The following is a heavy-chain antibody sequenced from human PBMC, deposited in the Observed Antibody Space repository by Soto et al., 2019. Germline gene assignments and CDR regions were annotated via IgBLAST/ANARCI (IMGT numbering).Heavy chain of an antibody. CDR3: ARHRRYGDYPYYYYYMDV. J-gene: IGHJ6*03. CDR1: GGSISSSSYY. CDR2: IYDSGSI. Sequence: SETLSLTCTVSGGSISSSSYYWGWIRQPPGKGLEWIGSIYDSGSIYYSPSPKSRVTISIDTSKNQFSLKVSSVTAADTAVYYCARHRRYGDYPYYYYYMDVWGKGTTVTVSS. V-gene: IGHV4-39*01. D-gene: IGHD4-17*01.